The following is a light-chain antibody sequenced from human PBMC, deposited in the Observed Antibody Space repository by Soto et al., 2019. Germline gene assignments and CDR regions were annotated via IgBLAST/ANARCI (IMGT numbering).Light chain of an antibody. CDR2: DDS. CDR1: GSNIGRNY. J-gene: IGLJ7*02. CDR3: GTWDESLGAGV. V-gene: IGLV1-51*01. Sequence: QSVLTQPASLSAPPGEKVTISCSGRGSNIGRNYVSWYRQFPGTAPQLLIYDDSKRHSGVPDRLSGSRYGTSASLAIAGLQPGDEAVYYCGTWDESLGAGVFGGGTQLTA.